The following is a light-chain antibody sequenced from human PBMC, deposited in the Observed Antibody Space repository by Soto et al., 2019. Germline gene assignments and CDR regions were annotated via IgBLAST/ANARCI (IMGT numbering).Light chain of an antibody. J-gene: IGKJ1*01. CDR3: QQYGTYLWT. CDR2: AAS. Sequence: IQLTQSPSSLSASVGDRVTITCRASQAISSYLAWYQQKPGKAPNLLIYAASTLQSGVPSRFSGSGSGTDFTLTISSLQPEDFATYYCQQYGTYLWTFGQGTRVEIK. CDR1: QAISSY. V-gene: IGKV1-9*01.